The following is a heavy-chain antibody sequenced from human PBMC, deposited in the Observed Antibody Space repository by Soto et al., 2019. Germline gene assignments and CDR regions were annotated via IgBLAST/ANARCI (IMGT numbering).Heavy chain of an antibody. Sequence: SETLSLTCTVSGGSISSDNYYWSWIRQPPGKGLEWIGYIYYSGSTYYNPSLKSRVIISIDTSKNQFSLILSSVTAADTAVYYCATKSYFDNSGSAYWGQGTLVTVSS. V-gene: IGHV4-30-4*01. CDR2: IYYSGST. CDR1: GGSISSDNYY. J-gene: IGHJ4*02. D-gene: IGHD3-22*01. CDR3: ATKSYFDNSGSAY.